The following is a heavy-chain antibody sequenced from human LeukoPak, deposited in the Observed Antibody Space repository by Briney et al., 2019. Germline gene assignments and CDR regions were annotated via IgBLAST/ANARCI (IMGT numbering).Heavy chain of an antibody. Sequence: ASVKVSCKASGYTFTSYAMHWVRQAPGQRLEWMGWINAGNGNTKYSQKFQGRVTITRDTSASTAYMELSSLRSEDTAVYYCARLVAAAGIAFDIWAKEQWSPSLQ. V-gene: IGHV1-3*01. CDR3: ARLVAAAGIAFDI. CDR1: GYTFTSYA. CDR2: INAGNGNT. D-gene: IGHD6-13*01. J-gene: IGHJ3*02.